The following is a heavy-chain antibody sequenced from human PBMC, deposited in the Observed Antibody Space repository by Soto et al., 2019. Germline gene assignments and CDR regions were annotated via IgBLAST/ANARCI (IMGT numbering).Heavy chain of an antibody. J-gene: IGHJ4*02. Sequence: QGHLVQSGAEVKKPGASVKVSCQGSGYAFTTYGITWVRQAPGQGLEWMGWISAHNGNTNYAQKLQGRVTVTRDTSTSTAYMELRSLRSDDTAVYSCARGRYGDYWGQRALVTVSS. CDR3: ARGRYGDY. V-gene: IGHV1-18*01. D-gene: IGHD1-1*01. CDR1: GYAFTTYG. CDR2: ISAHNGNT.